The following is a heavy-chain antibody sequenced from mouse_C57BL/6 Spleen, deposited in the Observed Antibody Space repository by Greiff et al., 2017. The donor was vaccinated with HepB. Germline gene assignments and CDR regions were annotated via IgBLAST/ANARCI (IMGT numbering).Heavy chain of an antibody. Sequence: QVQLQQSGAELVKPGASVKISCKASGYAFSSYWMNWVKQRPGKGLEWIGQIYPGDGDTNYNGNFKGKATLTADKSTSTAYMQLSSLTSEDSAVYFCARRGDSSGYGFAYWGQGTLVTVSA. CDR3: ARRGDSSGYGFAY. CDR2: IYPGDGDT. D-gene: IGHD3-2*02. V-gene: IGHV1-80*01. J-gene: IGHJ3*01. CDR1: GYAFSSYW.